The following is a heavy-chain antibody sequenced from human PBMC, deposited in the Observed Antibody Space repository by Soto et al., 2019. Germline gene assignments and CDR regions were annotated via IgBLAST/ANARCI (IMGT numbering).Heavy chain of an antibody. V-gene: IGHV1-2*04. CDR1: GYTFTGYY. J-gene: IGHJ6*04. D-gene: IGHD3-9*01. CDR2: INPNSGGT. CDR3: ARDPVLRYFCFLGPRLYYYATDV. Sequence: ASVKVSCKASGYTFTGYYMHWVRQAPGQGLEWMGWINPNSGGTNYAQKFQGWVTMTRDTSISTAYMELSRLRSDDTAVYYCARDPVLRYFCFLGPRLYYYATDVAGTGTTVTVFS.